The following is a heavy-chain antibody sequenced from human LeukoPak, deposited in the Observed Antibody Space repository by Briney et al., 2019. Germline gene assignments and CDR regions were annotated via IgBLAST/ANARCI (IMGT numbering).Heavy chain of an antibody. CDR2: IYSSGST. CDR3: ARRLSANYYGSGSSVDY. CDR1: GGSISGYY. Sequence: PSETLSLTCTVSGGSISGYYWTWIRQPPGKGLEWIGYIYSSGSTNYNPSLMSRVTISVDTSRIQISLRLSSVTAADTAVYYCARRLSANYYGSGSSVDYWGQGTLVTVSS. J-gene: IGHJ4*02. D-gene: IGHD3-10*01. V-gene: IGHV4-4*08.